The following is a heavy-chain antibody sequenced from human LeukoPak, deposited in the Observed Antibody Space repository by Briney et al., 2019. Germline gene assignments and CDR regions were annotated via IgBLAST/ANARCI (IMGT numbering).Heavy chain of an antibody. J-gene: IGHJ5*02. CDR2: ISSSSSTI. D-gene: IGHD3-3*01. Sequence: PGGSLRLSCAASGFTFSSYSMNCVRQAPGQERESVSYISSSSSTIYYADSVKGRFTISRDNAKNSLYLQMNSLRAEDTAVYYCARDRVTIFGVVSNWFDPWGQGTLVTVSS. CDR1: GFTFSSYS. CDR3: ARDRVTIFGVVSNWFDP. V-gene: IGHV3-48*01.